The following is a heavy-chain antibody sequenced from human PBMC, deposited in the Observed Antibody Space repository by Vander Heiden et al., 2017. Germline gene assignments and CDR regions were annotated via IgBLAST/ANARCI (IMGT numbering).Heavy chain of an antibody. CDR3: ARDLIRVGAPSGY. CDR1: GFTFSSYS. V-gene: IGHV3-21*01. J-gene: IGHJ4*02. Sequence: EVQLVESGGGLVKPGGSLRLSCAASGFTFSSYSMNWVRQAPGKGLEWVSSISSSSSYIYYADSVKGRFTISRDNAKNSLYLQMNSLRAEDTAVYYCARDLIRVGAPSGYWGQGTLVTVSS. D-gene: IGHD1-26*01. CDR2: ISSSSSYI.